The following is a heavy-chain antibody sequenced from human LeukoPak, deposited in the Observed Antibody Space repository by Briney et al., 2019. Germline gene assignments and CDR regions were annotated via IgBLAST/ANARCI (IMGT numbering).Heavy chain of an antibody. V-gene: IGHV3-48*01. D-gene: IGHD3-22*01. CDR2: ISSSSSTI. J-gene: IGHJ4*02. CDR3: ARDFLTAYYYDSSGYGPRGY. Sequence: GGSLRLSCAASGFTFSSYSMTWVRQAPGKGLEWVSYISSSSSTIYYADSVKGRFTISRDNAKNSLYLQMNSLRAEDTAVYYCARDFLTAYYYDSSGYGPRGYWGQGTLVTVSS. CDR1: GFTFSSYS.